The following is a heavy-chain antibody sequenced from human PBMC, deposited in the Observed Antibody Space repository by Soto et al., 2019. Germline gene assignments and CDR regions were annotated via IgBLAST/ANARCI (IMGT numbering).Heavy chain of an antibody. Sequence: QVQLQESGPGLVKPSQTLSLTCTVSGGSISSGGYYWSWIRQHPGKGLVWIGYIYYSGSTYYNQSLKSRVTISVDTSKNQFPLKLSSVTAADTAVYYCARGVGELSPLRFDPWGQGTLVTVSS. J-gene: IGHJ5*02. CDR1: GGSISSGGYY. CDR3: ARGVGELSPLRFDP. D-gene: IGHD3-10*01. CDR2: IYYSGST. V-gene: IGHV4-31*03.